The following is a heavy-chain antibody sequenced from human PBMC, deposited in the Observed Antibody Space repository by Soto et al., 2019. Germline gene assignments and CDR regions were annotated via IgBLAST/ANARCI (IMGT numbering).Heavy chain of an antibody. J-gene: IGHJ6*02. V-gene: IGHV1-69*12. Sequence: QVQLEQSGAEVKKPGSSVKVSCKASGGTFRNSAFSWVRQAPGQGLAWMGGIMPIFRTPDYAQKFQGRVTITADESTSTTYMELSGLRSDDTAVYYCARDNDRPQLGGNYYYILDVWGHGTAVTVSS. D-gene: IGHD1-1*01. CDR1: GGTFRNSA. CDR3: ARDNDRPQLGGNYYYILDV. CDR2: IMPIFRTP.